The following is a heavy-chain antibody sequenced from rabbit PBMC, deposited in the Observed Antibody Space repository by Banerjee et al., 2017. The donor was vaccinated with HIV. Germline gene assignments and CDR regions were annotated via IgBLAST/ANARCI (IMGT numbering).Heavy chain of an antibody. CDR2: INTSSGNT. Sequence: QLLEESGGDLVKPEGSLTLTCTASGFSFSNKYVMCWVRQAPGKGLEWIACINTSSGNTVYASWAKGRFTISKTSSTTVTLQMTSLTAADTATYFCARDLAGAIGWNFNLWGPGTLVTVS. V-gene: IGHV1S40*01. CDR3: ARDLAGAIGWNFNL. J-gene: IGHJ4*01. CDR1: GFSFSNKYV. D-gene: IGHD4-1*01.